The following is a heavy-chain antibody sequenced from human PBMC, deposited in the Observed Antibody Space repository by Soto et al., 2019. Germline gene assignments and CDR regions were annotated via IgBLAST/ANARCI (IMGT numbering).Heavy chain of an antibody. D-gene: IGHD6-19*01. J-gene: IGHJ5*02. CDR2: IYYSGST. CDR3: ARVGGIAVAGIDP. Sequence: SETLSLTCTASGGSISSYYWSWIRQPPGKGLEWIGYIYYSGSTNYNPSLKSRVTISVDTSKNQFSLKLSSVTAADTAVYYCARVGGIAVAGIDPWGQGTLVTVSS. CDR1: GGSISSYY. V-gene: IGHV4-59*01.